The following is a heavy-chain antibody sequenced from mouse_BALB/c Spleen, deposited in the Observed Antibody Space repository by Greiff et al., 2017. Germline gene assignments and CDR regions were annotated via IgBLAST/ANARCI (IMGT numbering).Heavy chain of an antibody. CDR2: IDPANGNT. J-gene: IGHJ4*01. Sequence: EVQLQQPGAELVKPGASVKLSCTASGFNIKDTYMLWVKQRPEQCLVWIGRIDPANGNTKYDPKFQGKATITADTSSNTADLQLSSLTSEDTAVYYCVRNYIYYYAMDNWGEGTSVTVSS. D-gene: IGHD2-1*01. CDR3: VRNYIYYYAMDN. CDR1: GFNIKDTY. V-gene: IGHV14-3*02.